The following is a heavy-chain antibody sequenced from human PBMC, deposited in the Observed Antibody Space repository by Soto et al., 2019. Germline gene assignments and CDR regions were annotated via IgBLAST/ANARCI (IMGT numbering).Heavy chain of an antibody. J-gene: IGHJ5*02. Sequence: PWGSLRLSCAASGFTVSSYAMSWVRQAPGKGLEWVSAISGSGGSTYYADSVKGRFTISRDNSKNTLYLQMNSLRAEDTAVYYCAKLGRRILWFGANFPTRNWFDPWGQGTLVTVSS. CDR2: ISGSGGST. V-gene: IGHV3-23*01. CDR1: GFTVSSYA. CDR3: AKLGRRILWFGANFPTRNWFDP. D-gene: IGHD3-10*01.